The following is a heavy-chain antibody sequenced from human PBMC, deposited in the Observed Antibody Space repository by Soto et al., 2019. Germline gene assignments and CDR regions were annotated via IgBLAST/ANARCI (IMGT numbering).Heavy chain of an antibody. D-gene: IGHD3-10*01. V-gene: IGHV1-8*01. CDR1: GYTFTSYD. Sequence: QVQLVQSGAEVKKPGASVKVSCKASGYTFTSYDINWVRQATGQGLEGMGWMNPNSGNTGYAQKFQGRVTMTRNTSISTAYMELSSLRSEDTAVYYCARRGYGSGYSNNWFDPWGQGTLVTVSS. CDR3: ARRGYGSGYSNNWFDP. J-gene: IGHJ5*02. CDR2: MNPNSGNT.